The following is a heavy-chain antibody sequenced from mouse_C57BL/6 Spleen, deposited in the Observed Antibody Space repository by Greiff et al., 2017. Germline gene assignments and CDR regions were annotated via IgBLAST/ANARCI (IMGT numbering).Heavy chain of an antibody. Sequence: VQLQQSGAELVRPGASVKLSCTASGFNIKDDYMHWVKQRPEQGLEWIGWIDPENGDTEYASKFQGKATITADTSSNTAYLQLRSLTSEDTAVYYCTTGGRQGVRYAMDYWGQGTSVTVSS. J-gene: IGHJ4*01. V-gene: IGHV14-4*01. D-gene: IGHD2-14*01. CDR1: GFNIKDDY. CDR3: TTGGRQGVRYAMDY. CDR2: IDPENGDT.